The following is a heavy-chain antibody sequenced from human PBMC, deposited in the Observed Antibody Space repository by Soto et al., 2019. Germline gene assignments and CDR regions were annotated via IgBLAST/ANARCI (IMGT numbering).Heavy chain of an antibody. Sequence: ASVKVSCKASGSTFTSYGINWVRQAPGRGHEWMGWINPGNGNTKYSQQFQGRVIIDRDTSASTAYMELSSLRSEDTAVYYCARGGYFDSSNYLAYWGLGTLVTVSS. D-gene: IGHD3-22*01. CDR3: ARGGYFDSSNYLAY. J-gene: IGHJ4*02. CDR1: GSTFTSYG. CDR2: INPGNGNT. V-gene: IGHV1-3*01.